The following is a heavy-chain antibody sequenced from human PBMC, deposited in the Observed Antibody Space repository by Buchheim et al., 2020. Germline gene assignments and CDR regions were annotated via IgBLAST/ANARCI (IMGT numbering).Heavy chain of an antibody. J-gene: IGHJ6*02. Sequence: QVQLVESGGGVVQPGRSLRLSCAASGFTFSSYGMHWVRQAPGKGLEWVAVISYDGSNKYYADSVKGRFTISRDNSKNTLYLQMNSLRGEDTAVYYCAKARAAAEAVAYGMDVWGQGTT. CDR2: ISYDGSNK. V-gene: IGHV3-30*18. D-gene: IGHD6-13*01. CDR3: AKARAAAEAVAYGMDV. CDR1: GFTFSSYG.